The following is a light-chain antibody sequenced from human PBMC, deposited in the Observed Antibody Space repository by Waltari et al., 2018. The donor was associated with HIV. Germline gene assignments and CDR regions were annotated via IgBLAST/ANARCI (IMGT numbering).Light chain of an antibody. Sequence: SFELTQPPSVSVSPGQTAIITCSGDKLGKEYVCWYQKKPGQSPLQVIYQDSKRPSGISWRFSGSNSGNTATLTISGAQALDEADYYCQAWHISAAVFGGGTKLTVL. V-gene: IGLV3-1*01. CDR1: KLGKEY. CDR3: QAWHISAAV. J-gene: IGLJ2*01. CDR2: QDS.